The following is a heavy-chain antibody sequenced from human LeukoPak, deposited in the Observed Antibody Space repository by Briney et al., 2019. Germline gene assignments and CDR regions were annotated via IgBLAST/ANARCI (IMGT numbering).Heavy chain of an antibody. D-gene: IGHD6-19*01. CDR3: ARDLGRSSGPIYWFDP. CDR2: ISNIGST. V-gene: IGHV4-59*12. CDR1: GASISSYF. J-gene: IGHJ5*02. Sequence: SETLSLTCTVSGASISSYFWTWIRQSPGKGLEWIGYISNIGSTNYNPSLKSRVTMSVDTSKNQFSLKLSSVTAADTAVYYCARDLGRSSGPIYWFDPWGQGTLVTVSS.